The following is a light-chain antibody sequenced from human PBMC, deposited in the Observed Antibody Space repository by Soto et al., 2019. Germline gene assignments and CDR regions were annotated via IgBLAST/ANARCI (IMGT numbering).Light chain of an antibody. V-gene: IGKV3-20*01. J-gene: IGKJ1*01. Sequence: EIVLTQSPGTLSLSPGERATLSCRASQTVSSNYLAWYQQIPGQAPRLLIYGASSRATGIPDRFSGSGSGTDFTRTISRLEPEDFAVYYCQQYGSSPRTFGQGTKVEIK. CDR1: QTVSSNY. CDR2: GAS. CDR3: QQYGSSPRT.